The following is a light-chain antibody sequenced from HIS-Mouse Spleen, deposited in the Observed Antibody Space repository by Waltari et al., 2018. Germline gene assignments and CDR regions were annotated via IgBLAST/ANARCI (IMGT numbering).Light chain of an antibody. J-gene: IGLJ2*01. CDR1: VLKKKY. V-gene: IGLV3-27*01. CDR3: YSAADNSGV. CDR2: KDS. Sequence: SYELTQPSSVSVSPGQTARITCSGEVLKKKYARWFQQKPGQAPVLVIYKDSERPSGIPERFSGSSSGTTVTLTISGAQVEDEADYYCYSAADNSGVFGGGTKLTVL.